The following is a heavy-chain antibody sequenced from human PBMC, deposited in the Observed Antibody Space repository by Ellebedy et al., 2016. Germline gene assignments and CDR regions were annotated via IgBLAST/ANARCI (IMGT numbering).Heavy chain of an antibody. V-gene: IGHV3-30*18. D-gene: IGHD6-6*01. J-gene: IGHJ4*02. CDR2: ISYDGSNK. CDR3: AKDPAHSSSSQFPDY. Sequence: GESLKISCAASGFTFSSYGMHWVRQAPGKGLEWVAVISYDGSNKYYADSVKGRFTISRDNSKNTLYLQMNSLRAEDTAVYYCAKDPAHSSSSQFPDYWGQGTLVTVSS. CDR1: GFTFSSYG.